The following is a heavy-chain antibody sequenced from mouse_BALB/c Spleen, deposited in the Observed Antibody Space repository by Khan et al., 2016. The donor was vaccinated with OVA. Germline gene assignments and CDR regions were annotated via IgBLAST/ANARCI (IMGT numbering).Heavy chain of an antibody. CDR2: ISTSGSYT. V-gene: IGHV5-6*01. D-gene: IGHD1-1*01. CDR3: ARCLYGSSYDYYAMDY. CDR1: GFTFSNYG. J-gene: IGHJ4*01. Sequence: EVELVESGGDLVKPGGSLKLSCAASGFTFSNYGMSWVRQTPDKRLEWVAIISTSGSYTYYPDSVKVRFTISRDNAKNTLYLHMSSLKSEDTAIYYCARCLYGSSYDYYAMDYWGQGTSVTVSS.